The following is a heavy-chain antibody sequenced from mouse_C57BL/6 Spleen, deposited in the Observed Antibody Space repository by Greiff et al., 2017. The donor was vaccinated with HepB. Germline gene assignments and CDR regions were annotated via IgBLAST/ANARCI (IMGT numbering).Heavy chain of an antibody. D-gene: IGHD1-1*01. V-gene: IGHV1-59*01. J-gene: IGHJ4*01. CDR1: GYTFTSYW. CDR3: ARDYSRMDY. Sequence: QVQLQQPGAELVRPGTSVKLSCKASGYTFTSYWMHWVKQRPGQGLEWIGVIDPSDSYTNYNQKFKGKATLTVDTSSSTAYMQLSSLTSEDSAVYYCARDYSRMDYWGQGTSVTVSS. CDR2: IDPSDSYT.